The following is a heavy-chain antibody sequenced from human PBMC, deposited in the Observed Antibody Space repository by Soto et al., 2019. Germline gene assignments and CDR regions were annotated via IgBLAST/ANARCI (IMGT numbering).Heavy chain of an antibody. CDR1: GFTFSSYW. J-gene: IGHJ4*02. D-gene: IGHD3-10*01. CDR3: ARSDASLPELTYYFDY. CDR2: IKQDGSEK. V-gene: IGHV3-7*01. Sequence: GGSLRLSCAASGFTFSSYWMSWVRQAPGKGLEWVANIKQDGSEKYYVDSVKGRFTISRDNAKNSLYLQMNSLRAEDTAVYYCARSDASLPELTYYFDYWGQGTLVTVSS.